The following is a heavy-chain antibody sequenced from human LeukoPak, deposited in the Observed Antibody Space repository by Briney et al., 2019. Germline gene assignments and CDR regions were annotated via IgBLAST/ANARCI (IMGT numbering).Heavy chain of an antibody. J-gene: IGHJ5*02. V-gene: IGHV4-59*01. CDR2: IFSSGST. Sequence: SETLSLTCTVSGGSITGYYWSWIRQPPGKGLEWIGYIFSSGSTKYNPSLQSRVTISVDTSKNQFSLKLNSVTAADTAVYYCATYVSGTPNWFDPWGQGTLVTVPS. CDR3: ATYVSGTPNWFDP. D-gene: IGHD3-10*01. CDR1: GGSITGYY.